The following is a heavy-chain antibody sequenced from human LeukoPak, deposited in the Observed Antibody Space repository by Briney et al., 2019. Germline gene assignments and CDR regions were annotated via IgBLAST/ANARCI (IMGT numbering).Heavy chain of an antibody. CDR1: GYTFTSYG. J-gene: IGHJ5*02. CDR3: ARVLGGCSGGSCYFGSWFDP. CDR2: ISAYNGNT. D-gene: IGHD2-15*01. V-gene: IGHV1-18*01. Sequence: GASVKVSCKASGYTFTSYGISWVRQAPGQGLEWMGWISAYNGNTNYAQKLQGRVTMTTDTSTSTAYMELRSLRSDDTAVYYCARVLGGCSGGSCYFGSWFDPWGQGTLVTVSS.